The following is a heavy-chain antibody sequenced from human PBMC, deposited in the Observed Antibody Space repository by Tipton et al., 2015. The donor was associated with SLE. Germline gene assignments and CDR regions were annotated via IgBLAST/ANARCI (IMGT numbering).Heavy chain of an antibody. CDR1: GFIFSDYS. CDR2: ISSSSSHI. V-gene: IGHV3-21*01. Sequence: GSLRLTCAASGFIFSDYSMNWVRQAPGKGLEWVSSISSSSSHIYDADSVKGRFTISRDNAKNSLYLQMHSLRAEDTAVYYCARDSAAWEGVVISLDVWGKGTTVTVSS. D-gene: IGHD3-3*01. J-gene: IGHJ6*04. CDR3: ARDSAAWEGVVISLDV.